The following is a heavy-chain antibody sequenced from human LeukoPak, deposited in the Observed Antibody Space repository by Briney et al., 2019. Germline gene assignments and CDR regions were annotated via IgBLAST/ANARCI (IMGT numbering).Heavy chain of an antibody. CDR3: ARDRGRPDAFDI. J-gene: IGHJ3*02. CDR2: INPNSGGT. Sequence: ASVKVSCKASGYTFTAYRLYWVRQAPGQGLEWMGWINPNSGGTNFAQKFQVRVTMTRDTSITTAYIELSSLRSDDTAVYYCARDRGRPDAFDIWGQGTMVTVSS. D-gene: IGHD1-26*01. CDR1: GYTFTAYR. V-gene: IGHV1-2*02.